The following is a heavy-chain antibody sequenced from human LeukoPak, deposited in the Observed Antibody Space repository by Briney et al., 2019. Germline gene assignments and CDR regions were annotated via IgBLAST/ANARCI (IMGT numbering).Heavy chain of an antibody. V-gene: IGHV4-59*01. CDR1: GGSISSYY. CDR3: ARMDGYNYDFDH. D-gene: IGHD5-24*01. J-gene: IGHJ4*02. Sequence: SETLSLTCTVSGGSISSYYWSWIRQPPGKGLEWIGYIYSSGSTNYDPSLKSRVTLSVDTSKNQFSLKLSSVTAADTAVYYCARMDGYNYDFDHWGQGTLVTVSS. CDR2: IYSSGST.